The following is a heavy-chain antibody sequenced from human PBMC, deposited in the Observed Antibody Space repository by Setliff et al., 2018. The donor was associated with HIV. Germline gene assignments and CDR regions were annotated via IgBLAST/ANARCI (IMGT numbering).Heavy chain of an antibody. CDR1: GGTFSSYA. J-gene: IGHJ6*02. D-gene: IGHD3-10*01. V-gene: IGHV1-69*05. Sequence: ASVKVSCKASGGTFSSYAISWVRQAPGQGLEWMGGIIPIFGTANYAQKFQGRVTMTTDTSTTTAFMELRSLKADDTGIYYCSRSGVPPYYYYGMDVWGQGTTVTVSS. CDR3: SRSGVPPYYYYGMDV. CDR2: IIPIFGTA.